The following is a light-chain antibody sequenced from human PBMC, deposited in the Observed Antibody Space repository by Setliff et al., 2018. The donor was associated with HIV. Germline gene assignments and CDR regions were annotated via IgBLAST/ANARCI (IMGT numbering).Light chain of an antibody. J-gene: IGLJ1*01. CDR2: DTS. CDR3: QVWDSSSDQPV. V-gene: IGLV3-21*03. Sequence: SYELTQPPSVSVAPGKTARITCGGNNIGSKSVHWYQQKPGQAPVLVVYDTSDRPSGIPERFSGSKSGNTATLTISRVEAGDEADYYCQVWDSSSDQPVFGTGTKVTVL. CDR1: NIGSKS.